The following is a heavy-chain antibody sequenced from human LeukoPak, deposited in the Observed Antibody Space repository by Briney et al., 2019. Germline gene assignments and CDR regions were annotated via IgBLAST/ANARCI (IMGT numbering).Heavy chain of an antibody. CDR2: INQGGSRL. Sequence: GGSLRLSCAGSGFTFGRYWMSWVRQAPGKGLEWVASINQGGSRLHYLDSVTGRFIISRDDAQNSLFLQITRLRVDDTAVYYCAKLKDDVTKLDYWGRGTLVSLSS. CDR1: GFTFGRYW. J-gene: IGHJ4*02. D-gene: IGHD1-7*01. CDR3: AKLKDDVTKLDY. V-gene: IGHV3-7*01.